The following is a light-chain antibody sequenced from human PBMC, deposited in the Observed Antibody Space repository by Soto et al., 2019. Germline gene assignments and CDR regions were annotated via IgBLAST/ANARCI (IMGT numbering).Light chain of an antibody. V-gene: IGLV1-40*01. CDR3: QSYDSSLSGWGV. CDR2: GNS. Sequence: QSVLTQPPSVSGGPGQRVTISCTGSSSNIGAGYDVHWYQQLPGTAPKLLIYGNSNRPSGVPDRFSGSKSGTSASLAITGLQAEDEADYYCQSYDSSLSGWGVFGGGTKVTVL. J-gene: IGLJ3*02. CDR1: SSNIGAGYD.